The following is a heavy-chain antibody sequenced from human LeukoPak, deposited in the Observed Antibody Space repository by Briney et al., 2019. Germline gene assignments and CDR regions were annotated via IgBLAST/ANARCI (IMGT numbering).Heavy chain of an antibody. J-gene: IGHJ4*02. CDR3: ARVGRGYSYGYLGLDY. Sequence: GGSLRLSCAASGFTFSSYTMHWVRQAPGKGLEYVSAISSNGGSTYYANSVKGRFTISRDNSKNTLYLQMGSLRAEDMAVYYCARVGRGYSYGYLGLDYWGQGTLVTVSS. D-gene: IGHD5-18*01. CDR1: GFTFSSYT. V-gene: IGHV3-64*01. CDR2: ISSNGGST.